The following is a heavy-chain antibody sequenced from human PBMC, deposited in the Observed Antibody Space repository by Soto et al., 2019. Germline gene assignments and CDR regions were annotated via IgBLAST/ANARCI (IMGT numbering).Heavy chain of an antibody. J-gene: IGHJ6*03. CDR2: IDNAGTDS. Sequence: EVQLVESGGGLVQPGGSLRLSCAASGFTLSGRSMHWVRQPPGTGMVWVSGIDNAGTDSTYADSVKGRFTSSRDNAKNMLYLQMNRLRGEDTAVYYSASGWFGPDVWCKGTTVTVSS. CDR3: ASGWFGPDV. V-gene: IGHV3-74*01. CDR1: GFTLSGRS. D-gene: IGHD3-10*01.